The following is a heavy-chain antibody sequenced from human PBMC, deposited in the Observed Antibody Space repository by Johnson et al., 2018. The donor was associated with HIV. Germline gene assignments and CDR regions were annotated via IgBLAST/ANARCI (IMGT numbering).Heavy chain of an antibody. Sequence: VQLVESGVGLVQPGGSLRLSCAASGFTFSSYDMHWVRQATGKGLEWVSAIGTAGDTYYPGSVKGRFTISRENAKNSLYLQMNSLRAGDTAVYYCARQLGSDAFDIWGQGTMVTVSS. CDR2: IGTAGDT. J-gene: IGHJ3*02. CDR1: GFTFSSYD. CDR3: ARQLGSDAFDI. D-gene: IGHD7-27*01. V-gene: IGHV3-13*01.